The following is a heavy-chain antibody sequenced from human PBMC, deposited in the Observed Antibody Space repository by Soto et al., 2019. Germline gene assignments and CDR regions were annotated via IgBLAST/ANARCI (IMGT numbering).Heavy chain of an antibody. D-gene: IGHD4-17*01. V-gene: IGHV3-23*04. J-gene: IGHJ4*02. Sequence: EVHLVESGGGLVQPGGSLRLSCAASGFTFRHYAMNWVRQAPGKGLEWVSGISSGRGATIRYAESVQGRFSISRDNSKNTLLLQMNNLRVDDTALYYCAKDQGEGGDYENLLPSDWGQGILVTVSS. CDR2: ISSGRGATI. CDR1: GFTFRHYA. CDR3: AKDQGEGGDYENLLPSD.